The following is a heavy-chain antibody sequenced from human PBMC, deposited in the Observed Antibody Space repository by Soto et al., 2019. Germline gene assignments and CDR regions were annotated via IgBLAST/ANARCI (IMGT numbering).Heavy chain of an antibody. CDR1: GFTFSNYA. D-gene: IGHD3-10*01. J-gene: IGHJ1*01. CDR3: AKSWLGRGSDH. V-gene: IGHV3-23*01. CDR2: VNNGGGRT. Sequence: EVLLLDSGGGLGQPGGSLRLSGAASGFTFSNYAMTWVRQAPVKVPEWISTVNNGGGRTYYADSVKGPFTIYRDNSKNTVYLQVSSLTAEATPVYYWAKSWLGRGSDHWDQSCLVSFSS.